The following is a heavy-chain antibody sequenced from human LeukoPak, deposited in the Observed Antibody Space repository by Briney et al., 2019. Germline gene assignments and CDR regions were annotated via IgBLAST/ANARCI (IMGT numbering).Heavy chain of an antibody. CDR2: IKSKTAGGTI. Sequence: GGSLRLSYAASGFTFSNAWMTWVRQAPGKGLEWVGRIKSKTAGGTIDYAAPVKGRFTISRDDSKNTLYLQMNSLKTEDTAVYYCTTGESMVGTTIHIRWADWGQGTLVTVSS. V-gene: IGHV3-15*01. CDR1: GFTFSNAW. CDR3: TTGESMVGTTIHIRWAD. J-gene: IGHJ4*02. D-gene: IGHD1-26*01.